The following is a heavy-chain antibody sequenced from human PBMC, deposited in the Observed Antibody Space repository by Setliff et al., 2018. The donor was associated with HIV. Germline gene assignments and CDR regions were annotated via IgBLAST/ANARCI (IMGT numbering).Heavy chain of an antibody. D-gene: IGHD1-26*01. Sequence: PSETLSLTCPVSGASITSGIYYWAWIRQPAGKGLEFIGRVYFSGSTNYNPSLKSRVTISLDTSKNRFSLNLRSVTAADTAVYYCARGFGSLDPWGKGTLVTVSS. V-gene: IGHV4-61*02. CDR1: GASITSGIYY. J-gene: IGHJ5*02. CDR3: ARGFGSLDP. CDR2: VYFSGST.